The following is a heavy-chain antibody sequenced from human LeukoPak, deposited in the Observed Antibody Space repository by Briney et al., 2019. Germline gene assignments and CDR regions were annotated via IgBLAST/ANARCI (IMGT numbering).Heavy chain of an antibody. CDR2: INHSGST. CDR1: GGSFSGYY. V-gene: IGHV4-34*01. CDR3: ARGGIAAAEALSYYYYYYGMDV. J-gene: IGHJ6*02. Sequence: SETLSLTCAVYGGSFSGYYWSWIRQPPGKGLEWIGEINHSGSTNYNPSLKSRVTISVDTSKNQFSLKLSSVTAADTAVYYCARGGIAAAEALSYYYYYYGMDVWGQGTTVTVSS. D-gene: IGHD6-13*01.